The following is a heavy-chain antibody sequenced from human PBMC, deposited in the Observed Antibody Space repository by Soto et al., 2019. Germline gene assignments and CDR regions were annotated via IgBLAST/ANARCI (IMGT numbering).Heavy chain of an antibody. Sequence: PSETLSLTCTVSGGSISSSSYYWGWIRQPPGKGLEWIGKINHSGSTNYNPSLKSRVTISVDTSKNQFSLKLSSVTAADTAVYYCARGRGLAPAAGFFDYWGQGTLVTVSS. CDR1: GGSISSSSYY. CDR3: ARGRGLAPAAGFFDY. V-gene: IGHV4-39*07. D-gene: IGHD6-19*01. CDR2: INHSGST. J-gene: IGHJ4*02.